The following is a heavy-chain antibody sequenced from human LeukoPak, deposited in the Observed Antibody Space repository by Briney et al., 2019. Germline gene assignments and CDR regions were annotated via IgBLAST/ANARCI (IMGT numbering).Heavy chain of an antibody. CDR1: GYTFTSYG. Sequence: ASVKVSCKASGYTFTSYGINWVRQATGQGLEWMGWMNPNSGNTGYAQKFQGRVTITRNTSISTAYMELSSLRSEDTAVYYCARVGRWFDAFDIWGQGTMVTVSS. J-gene: IGHJ3*02. CDR3: ARVGRWFDAFDI. CDR2: MNPNSGNT. V-gene: IGHV1-8*03. D-gene: IGHD2-15*01.